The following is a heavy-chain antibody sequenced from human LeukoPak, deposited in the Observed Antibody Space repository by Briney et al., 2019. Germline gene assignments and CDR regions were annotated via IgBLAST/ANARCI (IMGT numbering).Heavy chain of an antibody. D-gene: IGHD3-16*01. J-gene: IGHJ6*03. Sequence: GASVKVSCKASGYTFTSYDINWVRQATGQGLEWMGWMNPNSGNTGYAQKFQGRVTITTDESTSTAYMELSSLRSEDTAVYYCARARNVGRYYYYYMDVWGKGTTVTVSS. CDR1: GYTFTSYD. CDR2: MNPNSGNT. CDR3: ARARNVGRYYYYYMDV. V-gene: IGHV1-8*01.